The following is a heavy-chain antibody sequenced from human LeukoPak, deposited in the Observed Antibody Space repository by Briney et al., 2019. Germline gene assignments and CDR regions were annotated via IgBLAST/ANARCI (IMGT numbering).Heavy chain of an antibody. V-gene: IGHV4-39*01. CDR2: IYSSGSA. D-gene: IGHD6-13*01. CDR1: GGSINSNNYY. J-gene: IGHJ5*02. CDR3: ARGGPVYSSSWYWFDP. Sequence: SETLSLTCTASGGSINSNNYYWGWIRQPPGKGLEWIGSIYSSGSAYYNPSLKSRVTISVDTSKNQFSLRLSSVTAADTAVYYCARGGPVYSSSWYWFDPWGQGTLVTVSS.